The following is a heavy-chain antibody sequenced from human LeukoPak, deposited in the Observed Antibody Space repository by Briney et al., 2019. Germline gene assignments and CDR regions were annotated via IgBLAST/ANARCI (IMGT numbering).Heavy chain of an antibody. Sequence: GGSLRLSCAASGFTFSDYYMSWIRQAPGKGLEWVSYISSSGSTIYYADSVKGRFTISRDNAKNSLYLQMNSLRAEDTAVYYCARDRYSSSSVGDFDYWGQGTLVTVSS. CDR3: ARDRYSSSSVGDFDY. D-gene: IGHD6-6*01. CDR1: GFTFSDYY. CDR2: ISSSGSTI. V-gene: IGHV3-11*04. J-gene: IGHJ4*02.